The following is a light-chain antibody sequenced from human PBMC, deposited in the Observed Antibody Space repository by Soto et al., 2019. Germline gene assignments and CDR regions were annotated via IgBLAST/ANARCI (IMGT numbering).Light chain of an antibody. CDR2: DAS. CDR1: QGINNY. Sequence: DLQMTQSPSSQSAFVGDRVTITCRASQGINNYLAWYQQKPGKVPKLLIYDASTLQSGVPSRFSGSGSGTDFTLSISSLQPEDVAIYYCQKYNSAPWTFGQGTKVEIK. CDR3: QKYNSAPWT. V-gene: IGKV1-27*01. J-gene: IGKJ1*01.